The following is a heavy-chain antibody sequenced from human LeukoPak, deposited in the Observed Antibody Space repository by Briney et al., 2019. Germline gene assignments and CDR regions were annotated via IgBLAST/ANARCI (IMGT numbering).Heavy chain of an antibody. CDR2: IYYGGST. CDR3: ARGVDNWNVFWFDP. Sequence: SETLSLTCTVSGGSISSYYWSWIRQPPGRGLEWIGYIYYGGSTNYNPSLKSRVTISVDTSKNQFSLKLSSVTAADTAVYYCARGVDNWNVFWFDPWGQGTLVTVSS. J-gene: IGHJ5*02. V-gene: IGHV4-59*08. D-gene: IGHD1-20*01. CDR1: GGSISSYY.